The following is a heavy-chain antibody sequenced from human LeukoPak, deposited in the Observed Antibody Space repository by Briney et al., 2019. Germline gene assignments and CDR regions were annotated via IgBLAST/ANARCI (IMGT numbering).Heavy chain of an antibody. CDR1: GYSFTSYW. J-gene: IGHJ4*02. CDR3: ARYLYSSGYYYYFAY. Sequence: GESLKISCKGSGYSFTSYWIGWVRQMPGKGLEWMGIIYPGDSDTRYSPSFQGQVTISADKSISTAYLQWSSLKASDTAMYYCARYLYSSGYYYYFAYWGQGTLVTVSS. V-gene: IGHV5-51*01. CDR2: IYPGDSDT. D-gene: IGHD3-22*01.